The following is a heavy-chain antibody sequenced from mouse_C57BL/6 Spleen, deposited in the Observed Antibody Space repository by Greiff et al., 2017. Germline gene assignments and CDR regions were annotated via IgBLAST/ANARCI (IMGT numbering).Heavy chain of an antibody. Sequence: EVKLQESGAELVRPGASVKLSCTASGFNIKDDYMHWVKPRPEQGLEWIGWIDPENGDTEYASKFQGKATITADTSSNTAYLQLSSLTSEDTAVYYCTSYAYSFAYWGQGTLVTVSA. V-gene: IGHV14-4*01. CDR1: GFNIKDDY. CDR3: TSYAYSFAY. D-gene: IGHD1-2*01. CDR2: IDPENGDT. J-gene: IGHJ3*01.